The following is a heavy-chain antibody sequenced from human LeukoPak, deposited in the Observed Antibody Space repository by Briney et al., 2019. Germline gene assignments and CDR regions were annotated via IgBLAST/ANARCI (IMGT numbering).Heavy chain of an antibody. CDR3: ARGLYSSSWYDGGGFDY. CDR2: IYYSGST. Sequence: SETLSHTCTVSGGSISSYYWSWIRQPPGKGLEWIGYIYYSGSTNYNPSLKSRVTISVDTSKNQFSLKLSSVTAADTAVYYCARGLYSSSWYDGGGFDYWGQGTLVTVSS. CDR1: GGSISSYY. J-gene: IGHJ4*02. D-gene: IGHD6-13*01. V-gene: IGHV4-59*01.